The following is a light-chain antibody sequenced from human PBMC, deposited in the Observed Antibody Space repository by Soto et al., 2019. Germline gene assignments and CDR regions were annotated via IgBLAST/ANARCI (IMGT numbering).Light chain of an antibody. CDR1: QSVTSSY. V-gene: IGKV3-20*01. Sequence: EIVLTQSPGTLCLSPGERATLSCRASQSVTSSYLAWYQQKPGQAPRLLIYGASNRATGIPDRFSGSGSGTDFTLTISRLEPEDFAAYYCQQYNNWPRTFGQGTKVDIK. CDR2: GAS. CDR3: QQYNNWPRT. J-gene: IGKJ1*01.